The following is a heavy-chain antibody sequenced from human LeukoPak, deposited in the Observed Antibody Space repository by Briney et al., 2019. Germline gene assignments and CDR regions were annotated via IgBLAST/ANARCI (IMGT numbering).Heavy chain of an antibody. D-gene: IGHD4-17*01. CDR3: ARGGGDYNPFDY. CDR2: MYSGGST. CDR1: GHTVSSNY. J-gene: IGHJ4*02. V-gene: IGHV3-53*04. Sequence: GGSLRLSCAVSGHTVSSNYMSWVRQAPGKGLEWVSVMYSGGSTYYADSVKGRFHISRQNSKNTLYLEINSLRTDDTAVYYCARGGGDYNPFDYWGQGTLVTVSS.